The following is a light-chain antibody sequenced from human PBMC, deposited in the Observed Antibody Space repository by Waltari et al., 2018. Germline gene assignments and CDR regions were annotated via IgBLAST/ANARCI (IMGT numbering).Light chain of an antibody. CDR3: QQANSFPLT. Sequence: DIQMTQSPSSVSASVGDRFTITCRASQAISSWLAWYQHEPGKAPKLLIFAASRLQSGVPSRFSGSGSGTDFTLTISSLQPEDFATYYCQQANSFPLTFGGGTKVEIK. V-gene: IGKV1-12*01. CDR2: AAS. J-gene: IGKJ4*01. CDR1: QAISSW.